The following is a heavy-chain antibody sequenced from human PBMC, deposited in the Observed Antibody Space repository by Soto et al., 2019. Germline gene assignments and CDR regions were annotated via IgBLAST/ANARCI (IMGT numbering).Heavy chain of an antibody. CDR3: ARGLGGNLPYDI. V-gene: IGHV4-59*01. Sequence: PSETLSLTCTVSGGSISNYYWSWIRQPPGKGLDWIAYTSYSGTTYYNPSLKSRVTISIDTFKNQFSLSLSSVTAADTAVYYCARGLGGNLPYDIWGQGTMVTVSS. D-gene: IGHD2-21*02. CDR1: GGSISNYY. J-gene: IGHJ3*02. CDR2: TSYSGTT.